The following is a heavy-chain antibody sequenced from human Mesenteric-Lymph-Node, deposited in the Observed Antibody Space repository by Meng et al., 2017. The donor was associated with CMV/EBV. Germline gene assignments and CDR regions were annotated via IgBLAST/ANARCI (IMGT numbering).Heavy chain of an antibody. D-gene: IGHD3-3*01. J-gene: IGHJ4*02. CDR1: GFTFSTYW. V-gene: IGHV3-74*01. CDR2: INSDGGDT. CDR3: ARDPGAVGGEEEGDE. Sequence: GGSLRLSCVASGFTFSTYWMHWVRQAPGKGLVWVSLINSDGGDTNYADSVKGRFTISRHNAKNTLYLQMNSLRAEDTAVYYCARDPGAVGGEEEGDEGGQG.